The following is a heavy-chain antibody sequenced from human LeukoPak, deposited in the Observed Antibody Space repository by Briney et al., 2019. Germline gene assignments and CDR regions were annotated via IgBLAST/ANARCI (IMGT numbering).Heavy chain of an antibody. CDR1: GFTFSSYA. V-gene: IGHV3-23*01. CDR2: ISGSGGST. D-gene: IGHD2-2*01. CDR3: AGTCLKYCSSTSWFDP. J-gene: IGHJ5*02. Sequence: PGGSLRLSCAASGFTFSSYAMSWVRQAPGKGLEWVSAISGSGGSTYYADSVKGRFTISRDNSKNTLYLQMNSLRAEDTAVHYCAGTCLKYCSSTSWFDPWGQGTLVTVSS.